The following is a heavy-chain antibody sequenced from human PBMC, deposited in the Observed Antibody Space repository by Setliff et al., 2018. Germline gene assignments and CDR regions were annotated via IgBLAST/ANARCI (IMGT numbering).Heavy chain of an antibody. CDR1: GYAFTDNY. Sequence: ASVKVSCKTSGYAFTDNYIHWVRQAPGQGPEWMGWINPKTGGTNLAQKFQGWVSMTRDTSISTAYMELSRLRSDDTAVYYCAREEVGRYSSGWYISSDNWFDPWGQGTLVTV. J-gene: IGHJ5*02. CDR2: INPKTGGT. CDR3: AREEVGRYSSGWYISSDNWFDP. V-gene: IGHV1-2*04. D-gene: IGHD6-19*01.